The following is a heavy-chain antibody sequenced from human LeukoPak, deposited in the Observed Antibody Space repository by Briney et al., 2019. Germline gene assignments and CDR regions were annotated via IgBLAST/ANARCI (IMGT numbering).Heavy chain of an antibody. Sequence: PSETLSLTCTVSGGSISSSSYYWGWIRQPPGKGLEWIGSIHYSGSTNYNPSLKSRVTISVDTSKNQFSLKLSSVTAADTAVYYRARGYCSGGSCYSYYYYNYMDVWGKGTTVTVSS. CDR3: ARGYCSGGSCYSYYYYNYMDV. D-gene: IGHD2-15*01. V-gene: IGHV4-39*07. CDR2: IHYSGST. J-gene: IGHJ6*03. CDR1: GGSISSSSYY.